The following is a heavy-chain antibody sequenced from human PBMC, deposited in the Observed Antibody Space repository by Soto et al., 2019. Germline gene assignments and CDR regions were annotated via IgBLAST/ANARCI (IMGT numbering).Heavy chain of an antibody. CDR2: IYYSGST. CDR3: ARRYGDCFDF. CDR1: GGSISSCGYY. J-gene: IGHJ4*02. V-gene: IGHV4-61*08. D-gene: IGHD4-17*01. Sequence: SETLSLTCTVSGGSISSCGYYWSWIRQHPGKGLEWIGYIYYSGSTNYNPSLKSRVTISVDTSKNQFSLKLSSVTAADTAVYYCARRYGDCFDFWGQGTLVTVSS.